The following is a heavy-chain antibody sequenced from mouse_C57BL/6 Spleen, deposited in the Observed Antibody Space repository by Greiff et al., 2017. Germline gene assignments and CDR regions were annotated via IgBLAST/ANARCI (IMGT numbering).Heavy chain of an antibody. D-gene: IGHD1-1*01. V-gene: IGHV1-81*01. CDR2: IDPRSGNT. J-gene: IGHJ4*01. Sequence: QVQLQQPGAELARPGASVKLSCKASGYTFTSYGISWVKQRTGQGLEWIGEIDPRSGNTDYNEKFTGKATLTADKASSTAYMELRRLTSEDSAVYFCAPLITTVVLSYYAMDYWGQGTSVTGSS. CDR3: APLITTVVLSYYAMDY. CDR1: GYTFTSYG.